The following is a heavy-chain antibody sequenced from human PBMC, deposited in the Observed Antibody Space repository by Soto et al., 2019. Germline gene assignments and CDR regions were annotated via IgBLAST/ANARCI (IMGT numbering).Heavy chain of an antibody. CDR3: ARQDRTYNGYGDFDY. CDR2: IKQDGSEK. J-gene: IGHJ4*02. D-gene: IGHD4-17*01. V-gene: IGHV3-7*05. Sequence: GGSLRLSCVASGFTFSRYWMTWVRQAPGKGLEWVANIKQDGSEKYYVDSVKGRFTISRDNAKNSLYLQMNSLRAEDTAVYYCARQDRTYNGYGDFDYWGQGTLVTVSS. CDR1: GFTFSRYW.